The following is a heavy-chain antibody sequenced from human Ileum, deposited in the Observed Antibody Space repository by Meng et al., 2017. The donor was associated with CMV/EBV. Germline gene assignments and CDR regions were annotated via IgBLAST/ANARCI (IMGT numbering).Heavy chain of an antibody. CDR3: ARFRLYNWFDP. CDR1: GFTFSSYW. J-gene: IGHJ5*02. CDR2: IKQDGSEK. V-gene: IGHV3-7*01. D-gene: IGHD3-10*01. Sequence: GESLKISCAASGFTFSSYWMSWVRQAPGKGLEWVANIKQDGSEKYYVDSVKGRFTISRDNAKNSLYLQMNSLRGEDTAVYYCARFRLYNWFDPWGQGNLVNGAS.